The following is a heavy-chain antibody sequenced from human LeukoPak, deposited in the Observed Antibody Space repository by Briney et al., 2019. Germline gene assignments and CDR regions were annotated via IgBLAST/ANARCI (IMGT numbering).Heavy chain of an antibody. V-gene: IGHV4-4*07. J-gene: IGHJ3*02. CDR1: GGSISSYY. CDR2: IYTSGST. D-gene: IGHD2-2*01. Sequence: SETLSLTCTVSGGSISSYYWSWIRQPAGKGLEWIGRIYTSGSTNYNPSLKSRVTMSVDTSKNQFSLKLSSVTAADTAVYYCAREGGLGYCSSTSCYSAFDIWGQGTMVTVSS. CDR3: AREGGLGYCSSTSCYSAFDI.